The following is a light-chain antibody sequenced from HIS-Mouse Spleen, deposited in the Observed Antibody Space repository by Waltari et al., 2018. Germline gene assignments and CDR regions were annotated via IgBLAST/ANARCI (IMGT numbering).Light chain of an antibody. Sequence: SYELTQPPSVSVSPGQTASITCSGDKLGDKYACWYQQKPGQSPVLVICKDGNRPSGIPERFSGSNSGNTATLTISGTQAMDEADYYCQAWDSSVVFGGGTKLTVL. CDR3: QAWDSSVV. CDR2: KDG. J-gene: IGLJ2*01. V-gene: IGLV3-1*01. CDR1: KLGDKY.